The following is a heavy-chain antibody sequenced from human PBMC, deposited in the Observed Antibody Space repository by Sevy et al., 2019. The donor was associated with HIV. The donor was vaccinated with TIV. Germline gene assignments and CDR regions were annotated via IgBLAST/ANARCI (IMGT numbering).Heavy chain of an antibody. CDR1: GGSISSGGYS. CDR2: IYHSGST. J-gene: IGHJ3*02. CDR3: ASYDSSGYYSDAFDI. V-gene: IGHV4-30-2*01. D-gene: IGHD3-22*01. Sequence: SETLSLTCAVSGGSISSGGYSWSWIRQPPGKGLEWIGYIYHSGSTYYNPSPKSRVTISVDRSKNQFSLKLSSVTAADTAVYYCASYDSSGYYSDAFDIWGQGTMVTVSS.